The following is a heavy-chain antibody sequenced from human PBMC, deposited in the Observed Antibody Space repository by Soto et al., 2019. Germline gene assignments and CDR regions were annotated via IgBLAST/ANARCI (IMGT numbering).Heavy chain of an antibody. Sequence: QVQLVQSGAEVRKPGSSVKVSCKASGGTFSRHAISWVRQAPGQGLEWMGGIIPIFGTANHAQKFQGRVTIIADESTSTVYMELSSLRSEDTTMYYCARGVPSYSSSWYEDYWGQGTLVTVSS. J-gene: IGHJ4*02. CDR3: ARGVPSYSSSWYEDY. V-gene: IGHV1-69*01. D-gene: IGHD6-13*01. CDR1: GGTFSRHA. CDR2: IIPIFGTA.